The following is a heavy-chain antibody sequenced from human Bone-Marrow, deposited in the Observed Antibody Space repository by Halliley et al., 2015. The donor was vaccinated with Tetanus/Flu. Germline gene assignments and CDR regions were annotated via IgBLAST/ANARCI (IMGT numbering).Heavy chain of an antibody. D-gene: IGHD1-26*01. CDR3: AKSLDEVDPASNDI. Sequence: TLSLTCTVSGGSVSSGSYYWSWVRQPPGKRLEWIGYMYYSGSMDYNPSLKSRVSISVDTSKSQFSLKMYSVTAADTAVYYCAKSLDEVDPASNDIWGQGTMVTVSS. CDR2: MYYSGSM. J-gene: IGHJ3*02. V-gene: IGHV4-61*01. CDR1: GGSVSSGSYY.